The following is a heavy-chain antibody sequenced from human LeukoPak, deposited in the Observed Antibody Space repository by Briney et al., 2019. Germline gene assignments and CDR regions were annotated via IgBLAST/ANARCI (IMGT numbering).Heavy chain of an antibody. J-gene: IGHJ5*02. CDR3: AIEVGGFGSRVSNWPDP. CDR2: VYYGGSP. V-gene: IGHV4-39*07. CDR1: GGSISSSSYY. D-gene: IGHD3-10*01. Sequence: SETLSLTCTVSGGSISSSSYYWGWICQPPGKGLEWIGNVYYGGSPYYNPSLKSRLTISVDTSKNQFSLKLSSVTAADTAVYYCAIEVGGFGSRVSNWPDPWGQGTRVTVSS.